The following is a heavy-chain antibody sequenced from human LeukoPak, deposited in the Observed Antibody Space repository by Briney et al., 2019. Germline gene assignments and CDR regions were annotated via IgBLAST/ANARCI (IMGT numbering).Heavy chain of an antibody. CDR2: TSFDESNR. V-gene: IGHV3-30-3*01. J-gene: IGHJ4*02. Sequence: GRSLRLSCAASGFTFRTFAMHWVRQAPGKGLEWVALTSFDESNRGYADSVKGRFTISRDNSKNTLYLQMNSLTVEDTAVYYCAREAVAGTDYWGQGTLVTVSS. CDR1: GFTFRTFA. CDR3: AREAVAGTDY. D-gene: IGHD6-19*01.